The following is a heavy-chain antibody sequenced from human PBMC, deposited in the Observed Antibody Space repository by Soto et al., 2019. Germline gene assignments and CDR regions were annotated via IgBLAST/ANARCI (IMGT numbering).Heavy chain of an antibody. V-gene: IGHV3-9*01. CDR2: ISWNSGSI. D-gene: IGHD3-3*01. J-gene: IGHJ6*03. CDR3: AKGGGRRFWRNYYYMDV. Sequence: GGSLRLSCAASGFTFDDYAMHWVRQAPGKGLEWVSGISWNSGSIGYADSVKGRFTISRDNAKNSLYLQMNSLRAEDTALYYCAKGGGRRFWRNYYYMDVWGKGTTVTVSS. CDR1: GFTFDDYA.